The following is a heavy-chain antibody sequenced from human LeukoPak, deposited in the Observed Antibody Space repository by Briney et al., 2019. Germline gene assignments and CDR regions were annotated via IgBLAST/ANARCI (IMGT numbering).Heavy chain of an antibody. Sequence: GGSLRLSCAASGFTFSSNAMTWVRQAPGKGLEWVSDISGSGGSTYYADSVKGRFTISRDNSKNTLYLQMNSLTAEDTAVYYCAKGDLGYCTTTTCNDYWGQGTLVTVSS. D-gene: IGHD2-2*01. CDR2: ISGSGGST. V-gene: IGHV3-23*01. J-gene: IGHJ4*02. CDR3: AKGDLGYCTTTTCNDY. CDR1: GFTFSSNA.